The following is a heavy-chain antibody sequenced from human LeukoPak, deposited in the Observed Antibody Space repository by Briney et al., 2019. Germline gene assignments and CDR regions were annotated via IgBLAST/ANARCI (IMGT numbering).Heavy chain of an antibody. J-gene: IGHJ1*01. CDR1: GGSISSGGYY. CDR3: ARGGGQLGVAEYFQH. Sequence: PSETLSLTCTVSGGSISSGGYYWSWIRQPPGKGLEWIGYIYHSGSTYYNPSLKSRVTISLDRSMTQFSLNLSSVTAADTAAYYCARGGGQLGVAEYFQHWGQGTLVTVSS. V-gene: IGHV4-30-2*01. D-gene: IGHD6-6*01. CDR2: IYHSGST.